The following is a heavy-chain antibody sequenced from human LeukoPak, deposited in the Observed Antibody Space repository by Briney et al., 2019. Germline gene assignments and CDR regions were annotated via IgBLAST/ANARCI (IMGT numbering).Heavy chain of an antibody. V-gene: IGHV4-31*11. J-gene: IGHJ6*02. D-gene: IGHD2-2*01. Sequence: SETLSLTCAVYGGSFSGYYWSWIRQHPGKGLEWIGYIYYSGSTYYNPSLKSRVTISVDTSKNQFSLKLSSVTAADTAVYYCARDPYCSSTSCYPGMDVWGQGTTVTVSS. CDR1: GGSFSGYY. CDR3: ARDPYCSSTSCYPGMDV. CDR2: IYYSGST.